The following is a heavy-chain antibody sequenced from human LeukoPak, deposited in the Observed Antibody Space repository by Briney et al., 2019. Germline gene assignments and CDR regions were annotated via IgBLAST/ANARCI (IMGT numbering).Heavy chain of an antibody. D-gene: IGHD1/OR15-1a*01. CDR1: GGSISSYY. J-gene: IGHJ4*02. CDR2: IYYSGST. V-gene: IGHV4-59*01. CDR3: ARAVEHRNYFDY. Sequence: PSETLSLTCSVSGGSISSYYWSWIRQPPGKGLEWIGYIYYSGSTNYNPSLKSRVTISVDTSKNQFSLKLSSVTAADTAVYYCARAVEHRNYFDYWGQGTLVTVSS.